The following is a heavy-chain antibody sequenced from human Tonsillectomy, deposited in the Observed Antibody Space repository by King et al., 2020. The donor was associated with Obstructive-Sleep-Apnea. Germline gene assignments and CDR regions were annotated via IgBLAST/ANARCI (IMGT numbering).Heavy chain of an antibody. D-gene: IGHD4-11*01. CDR3: AGDGGVTTWFDP. J-gene: IGHJ5*02. CDR2: ISSYGSIK. CDR1: GFTFSSYA. Sequence: VQLVESGGGVVHPGRSLILSCAASGFTFSSYAMHWVRQAPGKGLGWGAVISSYGSIKYYAAAVKGRFTSSRDNSKNTLYLQMNSLRAEDTVVYYCAGDGGVTTWFDPWGQGTLVTVSS. V-gene: IGHV3-30*04.